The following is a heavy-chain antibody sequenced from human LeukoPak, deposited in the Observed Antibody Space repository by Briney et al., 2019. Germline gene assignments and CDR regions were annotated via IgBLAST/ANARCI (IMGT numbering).Heavy chain of an antibody. CDR2: INLGGSAK. D-gene: IGHD7-27*01. V-gene: IGHV3-7*01. CDR3: AAWGLHNY. CDR1: GFAFSDYW. J-gene: IGHJ4*02. Sequence: PGGSLRLSCSASGFAFSDYWMNWVRQAPGKGPEWVANINLGGSAKLYVDSVKGRCTISRDNAKNSLYLQMNSLRVEDTAVYYYAAWGLHNYWGQGTLVTVSS.